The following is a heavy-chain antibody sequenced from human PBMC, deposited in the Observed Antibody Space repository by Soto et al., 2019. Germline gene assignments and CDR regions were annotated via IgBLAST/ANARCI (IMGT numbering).Heavy chain of an antibody. CDR1: GGTFSSYA. CDR3: ARENDSSGYFRLSFDP. CDR2: IIPIFGTA. Sequence: QVQLVQSGAEVKKPGSSVKVSCKASGGTFSSYAISWVRQAPGQGLEWMGGIIPIFGTASYAQKFQGRVTITADESTSTAYMELSSLRSEDTAVYYCARENDSSGYFRLSFDPWGQGTLVTVSS. V-gene: IGHV1-69*01. J-gene: IGHJ5*02. D-gene: IGHD3-22*01.